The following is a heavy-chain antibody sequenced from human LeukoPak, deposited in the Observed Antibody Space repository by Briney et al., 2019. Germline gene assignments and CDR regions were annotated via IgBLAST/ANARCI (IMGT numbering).Heavy chain of an antibody. V-gene: IGHV3-7*03. Sequence: GGSLRLSCTASGFIFSGSWMAWIRQAPGKGLEWVDIIKKDGSEKYYVDSMKGRFTISRDNAKNSLFLQMNSLRAEDTAIYYCTTDTWYSAGHWGQGTLATVSS. CDR3: TTDTWYSAGH. CDR1: GFIFSGSW. J-gene: IGHJ4*02. D-gene: IGHD2-15*01. CDR2: IKKDGSEK.